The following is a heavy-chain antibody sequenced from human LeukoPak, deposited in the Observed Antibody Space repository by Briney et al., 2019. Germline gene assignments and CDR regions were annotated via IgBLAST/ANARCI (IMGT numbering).Heavy chain of an antibody. Sequence: GGSLRLSCAASGFTVSSNYMSWVRQAPGKGLEWVSVIYSGGSTYYADSVRGRFTISRDNSKNTLYLQMNSLRAEDTAVYYCAREPPYCSGGSCYPSYYGMDVWGQGTTVTVSS. CDR1: GFTVSSNY. V-gene: IGHV3-53*01. CDR2: IYSGGST. D-gene: IGHD2-15*01. J-gene: IGHJ6*02. CDR3: AREPPYCSGGSCYPSYYGMDV.